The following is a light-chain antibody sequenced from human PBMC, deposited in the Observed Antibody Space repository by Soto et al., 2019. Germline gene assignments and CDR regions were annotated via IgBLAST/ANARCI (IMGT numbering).Light chain of an antibody. V-gene: IGKV4-1*01. CDR2: WAS. CDR1: QSVLYSSKNRNH. CDR3: QPSYSIPS. Sequence: DIMMTQAPASLAVSLGERATINCKSSQSVLYSSKNRNHLAWYQQRPGQPPKVLIYWASTRESGVPDRFSGSGSGTDFTLTISSLQADDVPVYYSQPSYSIPSFAGGTKVDIK. J-gene: IGKJ4*01.